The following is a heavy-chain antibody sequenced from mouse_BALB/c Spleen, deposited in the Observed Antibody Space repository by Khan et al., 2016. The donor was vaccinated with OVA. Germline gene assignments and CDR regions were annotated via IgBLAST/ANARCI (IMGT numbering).Heavy chain of an antibody. CDR3: ASHLTGSFAY. CDR1: GFTFSSYS. D-gene: IGHD4-1*01. V-gene: IGHV5-6*01. CDR2: ISSDGDYT. Sequence: DVHLVESGGDLVKPGGSLKLSCAASGFTFSSYSMSWVRQTPDKRLEWVATISSDGDYTYFPDSVKGRFPISRDNAKNTLNLQMRSLKSEDTALYYCASHLTGSFAYWGKGTLVTVSA. J-gene: IGHJ3*01.